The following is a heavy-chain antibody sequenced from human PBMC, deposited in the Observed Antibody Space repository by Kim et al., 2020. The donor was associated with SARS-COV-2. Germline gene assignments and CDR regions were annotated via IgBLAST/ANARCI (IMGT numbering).Heavy chain of an antibody. CDR3: ATDPPLAGSSWYVGKM. J-gene: IGHJ4*02. Sequence: ASVKVSCKVSGYTLTELSMHWVRQAPGKGLEWMGGFDPEDGETIYAQKFQGRVTMTEDTSTDTAYMELSSLRSEDTAVYYCATDPPLAGSSWYVGKMWGQGTLVTVSS. V-gene: IGHV1-24*01. CDR2: FDPEDGET. D-gene: IGHD6-13*01. CDR1: GYTLTELS.